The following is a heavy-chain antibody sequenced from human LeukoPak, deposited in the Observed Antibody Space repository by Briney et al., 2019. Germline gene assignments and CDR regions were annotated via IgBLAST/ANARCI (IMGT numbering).Heavy chain of an antibody. CDR3: ARWGGGSYLFDY. CDR2: IYYSGST. CDR1: GGSISSSDYY. V-gene: IGHV4-39*01. D-gene: IGHD1-26*01. J-gene: IGHJ4*02. Sequence: SETLSLTCTVSGGSISSSDYYWGWIRQPPGKGLEWIASIYYSGSTSYNPSLKSRVTMSVDTSKNQFSLKLSSVTAADMAVYYCARWGGGSYLFDYWGQGTLVTVSS.